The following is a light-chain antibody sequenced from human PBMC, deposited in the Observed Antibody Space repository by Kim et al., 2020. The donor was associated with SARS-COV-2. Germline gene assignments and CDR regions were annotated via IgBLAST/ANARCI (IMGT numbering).Light chain of an antibody. CDR2: RAS. V-gene: IGKV1-5*03. CDR3: QQYHNDVRS. Sequence: DVQMTQSPSTLSASIGDRVTITCRASRNINVWLAWYQQKPGKAPKLVIYRASTLESGVPSRFSGSGSGTEFTLTISSLQPDDFATYYCQQYHNDVRSFGRGTKVDIK. CDR1: RNINVW. J-gene: IGKJ3*01.